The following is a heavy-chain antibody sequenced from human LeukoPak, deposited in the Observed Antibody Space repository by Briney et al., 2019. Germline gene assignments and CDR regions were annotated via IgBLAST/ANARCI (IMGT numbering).Heavy chain of an antibody. J-gene: IGHJ5*02. CDR2: IIPIFGTA. CDR3: ARGGYSYGYVGGFDP. Sequence: SVKVSCKASGGTFSRYAISWVRQAPGQGLEWMGRIIPIFGTANYAQKFQGRVTITTDESTSTAYMELSSLRSEDTAVYYCARGGYSYGYVGGFDPWGQGTLVTVSS. CDR1: GGTFSRYA. D-gene: IGHD5-18*01. V-gene: IGHV1-69*05.